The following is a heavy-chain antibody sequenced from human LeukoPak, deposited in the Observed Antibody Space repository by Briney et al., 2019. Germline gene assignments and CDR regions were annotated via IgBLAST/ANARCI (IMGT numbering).Heavy chain of an antibody. CDR3: ASVWFGELAFDY. J-gene: IGHJ4*02. V-gene: IGHV3-66*01. Sequence: PGGSLRLSCAASGFTVSTNYMSWVRQAPGKGLEWVSVIYSGGSTYYADSVKGRFTTSRDNSKNTLYLQMNSLRAEDTAVYYCASVWFGELAFDYWGQGALLTVSS. CDR1: GFTVSTNY. CDR2: IYSGGST. D-gene: IGHD3-10*01.